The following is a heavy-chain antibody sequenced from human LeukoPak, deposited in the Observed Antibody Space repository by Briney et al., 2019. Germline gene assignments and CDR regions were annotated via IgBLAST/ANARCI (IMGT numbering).Heavy chain of an antibody. Sequence: ASVKVSFKASGYSFTAFYLHWVRQAPGQGVEGMGGIHPRSGDTTYAQKFQGRVTLTRDTSISTAYMDLSSLRSDDTAVYYCARDGDYGTGSYYRGCIDFWGQGTPVTVSS. CDR1: GYSFTAFY. CDR2: IHPRSGDT. CDR3: ARDGDYGTGSYYRGCIDF. D-gene: IGHD3-10*01. J-gene: IGHJ4*02. V-gene: IGHV1-2*02.